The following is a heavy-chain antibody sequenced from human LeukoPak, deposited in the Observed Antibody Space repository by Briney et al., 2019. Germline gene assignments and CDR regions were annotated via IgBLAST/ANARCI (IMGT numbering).Heavy chain of an antibody. J-gene: IGHJ5*02. V-gene: IGHV4-39*01. Sequence: SETLSLTCTVSGGSITSNNYYWGWIRQSPGKGLEWIGSIYYSGSTYYNPSLKSRVTISVDTSKNQFSLKLSSVTAADTAVYYCARSLSKQLVKRGFDPWGQGTLVTVSS. D-gene: IGHD6-13*01. CDR2: IYYSGST. CDR3: ARSLSKQLVKRGFDP. CDR1: GGSITSNNYY.